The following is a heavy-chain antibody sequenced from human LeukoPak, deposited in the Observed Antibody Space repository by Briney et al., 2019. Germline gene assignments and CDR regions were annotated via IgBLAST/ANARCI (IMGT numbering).Heavy chain of an antibody. CDR2: ISSGGGTI. D-gene: IGHD3-3*01. Sequence: GGSLRLSCAASGFTFSDYYMSWIRQAPGKGLEWVSSISSGGGTIYYADSVKGRFAISRDNAKNSLYLQINSLRVEDTAVYFCARVLREWLLFGWFDPWGQGTLVTVSS. J-gene: IGHJ5*02. V-gene: IGHV3-11*01. CDR3: ARVLREWLLFGWFDP. CDR1: GFTFSDYY.